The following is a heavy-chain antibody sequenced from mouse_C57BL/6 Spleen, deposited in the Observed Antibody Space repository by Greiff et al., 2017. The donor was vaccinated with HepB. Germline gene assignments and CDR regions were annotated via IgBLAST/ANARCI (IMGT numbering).Heavy chain of an antibody. D-gene: IGHD3-1*01. V-gene: IGHV1-82*01. J-gene: IGHJ2*01. Sequence: QVQLQQSGPELVKPGASVKISCKASGYAFSSSWMNWVKQRPGKGLEWIGRIYPGDGDTNYNGKFKGKATLTADKSSSTAYMQLSSLTSEDSAVCFGARSGLSPYCFDYWGQGTTLTVSS. CDR1: GYAFSSSW. CDR2: IYPGDGDT. CDR3: ARSGLSPYCFDY.